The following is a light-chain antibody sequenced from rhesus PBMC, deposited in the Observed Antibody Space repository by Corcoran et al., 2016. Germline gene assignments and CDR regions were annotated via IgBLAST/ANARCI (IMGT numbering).Light chain of an antibody. V-gene: IGKV6-55*01. CDR2: YAS. CDR1: QSIGSS. J-gene: IGKJ2*01. CDR3: QQSSSFPYS. Sequence: EIVLTQSPAFQSVTLKEKVTITCQASQSIGSSLHWYQQKPDQSPKLLIKYASQSISGVPSRFSGGGSGTDFTLPINSLEAESAASYYCQQSSSFPYSFGQGAKVEL.